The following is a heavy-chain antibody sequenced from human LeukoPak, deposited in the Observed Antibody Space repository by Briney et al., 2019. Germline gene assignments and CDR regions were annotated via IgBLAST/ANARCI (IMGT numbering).Heavy chain of an antibody. V-gene: IGHV3-23*01. CDR1: GFTFRRSA. CDR3: AKSFDILNGRSPILTPFDS. CDR2: ISARGIST. Sequence: GGSLRLSCAASGFTFRRSAMSWVRQAPGKGLEWVSSISARGISTYYADSVKGRFTISRDNSKNTLYLQMNSLRGDDIGVYYCAKSFDILNGRSPILTPFDSWGQGTLVSVSS. D-gene: IGHD3-9*01. J-gene: IGHJ4*02.